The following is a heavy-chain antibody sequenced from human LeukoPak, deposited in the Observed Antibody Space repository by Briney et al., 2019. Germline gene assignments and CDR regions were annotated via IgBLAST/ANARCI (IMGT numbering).Heavy chain of an antibody. CDR2: IYYSGST. V-gene: IGHV4-59*08. Sequence: SETLSLTCTVSGGSISSYYWSWIRQLPGKGLEWIGYIYYSGSTNYNPSLKSRVTISVDTSKNQFSLKLSSVTAADTAVYYCARCSGGSCYGRYNWFDPWGQGTLVTVSS. J-gene: IGHJ5*02. CDR3: ARCSGGSCYGRYNWFDP. D-gene: IGHD2-15*01. CDR1: GGSISSYY.